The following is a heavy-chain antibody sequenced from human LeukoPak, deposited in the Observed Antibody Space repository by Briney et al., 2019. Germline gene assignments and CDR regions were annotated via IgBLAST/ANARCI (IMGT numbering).Heavy chain of an antibody. J-gene: IGHJ5*02. V-gene: IGHV4-59*06. CDR2: IYYSGST. CDR1: GGSISSYY. D-gene: IGHD5-18*01. Sequence: PSETLSLTCTVSGGSISSYYWSWIRQPPGKGLEWIAYIYYSGSTYYNPSLKSRFTISVDTSKNQFSLKLSSVTAADTAVYYCAKGYSYGTGYNWFDPWGQGTLVTVSS. CDR3: AKGYSYGTGYNWFDP.